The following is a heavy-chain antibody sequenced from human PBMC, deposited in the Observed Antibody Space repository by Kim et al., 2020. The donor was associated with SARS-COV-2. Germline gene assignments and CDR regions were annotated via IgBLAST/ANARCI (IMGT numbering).Heavy chain of an antibody. CDR1: GGSFSGYY. Sequence: SETLSLTCAVYGGSFSGYYWSWIRQPPGKGLEWIGEINHSGSTNYNPSLKSRVTISVDTSKNQFSLKLSSVTAADTAVYFCARAFGAVVWDWGQGTLVTVSS. CDR2: INHSGST. CDR3: ARAFGAVVWD. D-gene: IGHD6-19*01. V-gene: IGHV4-34*01. J-gene: IGHJ4*02.